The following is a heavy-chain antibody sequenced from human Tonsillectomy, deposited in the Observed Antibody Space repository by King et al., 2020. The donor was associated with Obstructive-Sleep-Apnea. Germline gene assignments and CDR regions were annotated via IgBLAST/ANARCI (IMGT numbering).Heavy chain of an antibody. CDR2: IYYSGST. Sequence: QLQESGPGLVKPSETLSLTCTVSGGSISTTSYYWGWIRQPPGKGLEWIGSIYYSGSTYYNPSLKSRVTISVDMSKNRFSLKLYSLTAADTAIYYCARIWRAVAYNWFDPWGQGTLVTVSS. J-gene: IGHJ5*02. CDR1: GGSISTTSYY. CDR3: ARIWRAVAYNWFDP. V-gene: IGHV4-39*07. D-gene: IGHD1-26*01.